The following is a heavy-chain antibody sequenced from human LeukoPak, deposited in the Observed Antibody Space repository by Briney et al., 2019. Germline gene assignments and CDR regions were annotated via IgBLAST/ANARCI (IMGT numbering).Heavy chain of an antibody. V-gene: IGHV1-2*02. D-gene: IGHD6-13*01. Sequence: ASVKVSCKASGYTFTGYYMHWVRQAPGQGLEWMGWINPNSGGTNYAQKFQGRVTMTRDTSIRTAYMELSRLRSDDTAVYYCARGNPRIAAAGTKAFDIWGQGTMVTVSS. CDR3: ARGNPRIAAAGTKAFDI. CDR2: INPNSGGT. J-gene: IGHJ3*02. CDR1: GYTFTGYY.